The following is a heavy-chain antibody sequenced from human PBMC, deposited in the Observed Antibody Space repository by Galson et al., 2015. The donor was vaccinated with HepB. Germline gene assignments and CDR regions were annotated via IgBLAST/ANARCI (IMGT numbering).Heavy chain of an antibody. V-gene: IGHV4-39*07. D-gene: IGHD1-7*01. CDR3: ARGSNWNYDY. Sequence: WVRQAPGKGLEWIGSIYYSGTIYYNPSLKSRVTKSIDASKNQFSLKLSSVTATDTAMYYCARGSNWNYDYWGQGTLVTVSS. CDR2: IYYSGTI. J-gene: IGHJ4*02.